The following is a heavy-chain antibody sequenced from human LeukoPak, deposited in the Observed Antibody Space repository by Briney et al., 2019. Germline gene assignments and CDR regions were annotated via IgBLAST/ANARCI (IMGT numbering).Heavy chain of an antibody. J-gene: IGHJ4*02. CDR1: GYTFSGYF. CDR3: ARDVVVTALDY. V-gene: IGHV1-2*02. D-gene: IGHD2-21*02. CDR2: IYPNSGGT. Sequence: ASVKVSCRASGYTFSGYFMHWVRQAPGQGLEWMGWIYPNSGGTKYAQKFQGRVTMTRDTSISTAYMELSRLRSDDTAVYYCARDVVVTALDYWGQGTLVTVSS.